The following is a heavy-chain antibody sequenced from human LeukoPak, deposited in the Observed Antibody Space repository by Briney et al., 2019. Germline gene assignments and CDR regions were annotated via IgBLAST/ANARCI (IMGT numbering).Heavy chain of an antibody. CDR3: ARTTEGGYTYDYFYYYYMDA. Sequence: SETLSLTCTVSGYSISSGYYWSWIRQSPGKGLEWIGYIYYSGSTNYNPSLKSRVTMSVDMSKNQFSLKLRSVTAADTAVYYCARTTEGGYTYDYFYYYYMDAWGKGTTVTISS. CDR2: IYYSGST. V-gene: IGHV4-61*01. CDR1: GYSISSGYY. J-gene: IGHJ6*03. D-gene: IGHD5-18*01.